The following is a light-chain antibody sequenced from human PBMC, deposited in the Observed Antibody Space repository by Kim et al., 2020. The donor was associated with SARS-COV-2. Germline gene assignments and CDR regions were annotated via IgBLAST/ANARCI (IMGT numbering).Light chain of an antibody. CDR2: GAS. CDR3: QQYDKWPLT. CDR1: QSANSN. J-gene: IGKJ4*01. Sequence: VSPGERATLSCSASQSANSNLAWYQQKPGQAPRLLIYGASTRATDIPARFSGSGSETDFTLTISCLQSEDFAVYYCQQYDKWPLTFGGGTRVEIK. V-gene: IGKV3-15*01.